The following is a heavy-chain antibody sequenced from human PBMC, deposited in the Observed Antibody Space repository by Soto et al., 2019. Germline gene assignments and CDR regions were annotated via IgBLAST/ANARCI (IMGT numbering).Heavy chain of an antibody. CDR2: ISAYNGNT. CDR3: ARDRGLRWKMNWFDP. CDR1: GYTFTSYG. J-gene: IGHJ5*02. V-gene: IGHV1-18*01. D-gene: IGHD4-17*01. Sequence: ASVKVSCKASGYTFTSYGISWVRQAPGQGLEWMGWISAYNGNTNYAQKLQGRVTMTTDTSTSTAYMELRSLRSDDTAVYYCARDRGLRWKMNWFDPWGQGTLVTVSS.